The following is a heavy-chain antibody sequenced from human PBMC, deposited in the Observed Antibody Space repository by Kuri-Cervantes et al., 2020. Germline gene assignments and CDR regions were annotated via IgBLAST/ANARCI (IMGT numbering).Heavy chain of an antibody. V-gene: IGHV4-34*01. Sequence: SQTLSLTCAVYGGSFTTYYQWTWIRQPPGKGPEWIGEINESGAIDYNPSLKSRVTISTDMSKNQFSLKLSSVTAADTAVYYCARWMGPRFDPWGQGTLVTVSS. CDR3: ARWMGPRFDP. D-gene: IGHD2-2*03. CDR2: INESGAI. CDR1: GGSFTTYY. J-gene: IGHJ5*02.